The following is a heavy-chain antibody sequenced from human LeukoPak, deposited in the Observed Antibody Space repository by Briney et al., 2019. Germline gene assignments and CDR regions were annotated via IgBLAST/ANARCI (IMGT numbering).Heavy chain of an antibody. V-gene: IGHV4-59*01. CDR1: GDSIDTYY. CDR2: IYYSGNT. CDR3: AADRNTIKWSFY. D-gene: IGHD2-2*01. Sequence: SETLSLTWTVSGDSIDTYYWSWIRQPPGKGLEWIGYIYYSGNTNYNPSLKSRVTISVDRSKNQFSLNLNSVDAADTAVYYCAADRNTIKWSFYWGQGTLVTVSP. J-gene: IGHJ4*02.